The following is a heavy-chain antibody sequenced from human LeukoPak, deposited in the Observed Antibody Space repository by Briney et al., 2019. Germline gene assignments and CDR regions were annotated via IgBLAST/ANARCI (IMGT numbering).Heavy chain of an antibody. V-gene: IGHV3-23*01. CDR1: GFTVTDNY. Sequence: GGSLRLSCAASGFTVTDNYMNWVRQSSGKGLEWVSVISGSGGSTYYADSVKGRFTISRDNSKNTLYLQMNSLRAEDTAVYYCAKDYYGSGSYYNLIDYWGQGTLVTVSS. CDR3: AKDYYGSGSYYNLIDY. J-gene: IGHJ4*02. CDR2: ISGSGGST. D-gene: IGHD3-10*01.